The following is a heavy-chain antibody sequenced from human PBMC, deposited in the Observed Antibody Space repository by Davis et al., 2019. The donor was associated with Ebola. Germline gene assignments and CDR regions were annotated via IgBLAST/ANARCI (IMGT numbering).Heavy chain of an antibody. V-gene: IGHV3-33*08. Sequence: GESLKISCAASGFTFSSYAMHWVRQAPGKGLEWVALIRYDGSITWYADSVKGRFTISKDDSKNTLYLEMDSLRAEDTAEYYCARELGFCSRSGSCYSDYWGQGTLVTVSS. J-gene: IGHJ4*02. CDR3: ARELGFCSRSGSCYSDY. D-gene: IGHD2-2*02. CDR2: IRYDGSIT. CDR1: GFTFSSYA.